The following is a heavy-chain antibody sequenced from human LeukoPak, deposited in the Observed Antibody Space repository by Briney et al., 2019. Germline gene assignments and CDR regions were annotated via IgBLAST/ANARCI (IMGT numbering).Heavy chain of an antibody. D-gene: IGHD5-18*01. CDR3: ARARDVDTAIDY. V-gene: IGHV3-30*04. CDR2: ISYDGSNK. J-gene: IGHJ4*02. CDR1: GFTFSSYA. Sequence: GGSLRLSCAASGFTFSSYAMHWVRLAPGKGLEWAAVISYDGSNKYYADSVKGRFTISRDNSKNTLYLQMNSLRAEDTAVYYCARARDVDTAIDYWGQGTLVTVPS.